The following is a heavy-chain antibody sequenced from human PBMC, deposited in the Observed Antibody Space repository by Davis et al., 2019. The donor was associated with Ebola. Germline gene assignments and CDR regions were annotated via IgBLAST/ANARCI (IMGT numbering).Heavy chain of an antibody. D-gene: IGHD3-22*01. Sequence: GESLKISCAASGFTFSDYYMSCIRQAPGKGLEWVSYISSSGSTIYYADSVKGRFTISRDNAKNSLYLQMNSLRAEDTAVYYCAKDRLTMIVRTYYYGMDVWGQGTTVTVSS. CDR3: AKDRLTMIVRTYYYGMDV. J-gene: IGHJ6*02. CDR2: ISSSGSTI. V-gene: IGHV3-11*01. CDR1: GFTFSDYY.